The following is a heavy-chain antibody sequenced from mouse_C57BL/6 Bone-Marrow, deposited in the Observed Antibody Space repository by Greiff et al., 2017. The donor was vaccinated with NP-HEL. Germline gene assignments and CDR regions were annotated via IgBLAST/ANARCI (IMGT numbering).Heavy chain of an antibody. Sequence: QVHVKQSGPELVKPGASVKISCKASGYSFTSYYIHWVKQRPGQGLEWIGWIYPGSGNTKYNEKFKGKATLTADTSSSTAYMPLSSLTSEDSAVYYCARSPLYDYEREYYAMDYWGQGTSVTVSS. CDR2: IYPGSGNT. J-gene: IGHJ4*01. V-gene: IGHV1-66*01. D-gene: IGHD2-4*01. CDR3: ARSPLYDYEREYYAMDY. CDR1: GYSFTSYY.